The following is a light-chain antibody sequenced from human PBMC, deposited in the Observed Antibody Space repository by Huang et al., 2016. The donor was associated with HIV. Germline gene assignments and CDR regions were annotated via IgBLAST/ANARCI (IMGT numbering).Light chain of an antibody. J-gene: IGKJ2*01. CDR1: QTVSSNY. CDR3: QQYGSSPRYT. CDR2: GAS. V-gene: IGKV3-20*01. Sequence: EIVLTQSPGTLSLSPGKSATLSCRASQTVSSNYLAWYQQKPGQAPRLLISGASTRATGIPDRFSASGSGTDFTLTITRLEPEDFALYYCQQYGSSPRYTFGRGTKLEIK.